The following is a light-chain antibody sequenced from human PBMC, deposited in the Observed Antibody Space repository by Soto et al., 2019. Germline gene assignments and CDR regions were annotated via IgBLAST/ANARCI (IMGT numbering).Light chain of an antibody. Sequence: EIVLTQSPGTLSLSPGKRATLSCRASQSVSSSYLAWYQQKPGQAPRLLIYGASSRATGIPDRFSGSGSGTDITLTISRLEPEEFAVYFCQQYGNSPLTFGQGTKVEIK. J-gene: IGKJ1*01. CDR1: QSVSSSY. CDR2: GAS. V-gene: IGKV3-20*01. CDR3: QQYGNSPLT.